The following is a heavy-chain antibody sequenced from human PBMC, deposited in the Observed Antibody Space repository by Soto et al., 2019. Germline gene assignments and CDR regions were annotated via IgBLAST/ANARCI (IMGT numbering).Heavy chain of an antibody. Sequence: GGSLRLSCAASGFTFRSYAMHWVRQAPGKGLEWVAVISYDGSNKYYADSVKGRFTISRDNSKNTLYLQMNSLRAEDTAVYYCATARGYSSSSSMDYWGQGTLVTVSS. CDR1: GFTFRSYA. V-gene: IGHV3-30-3*01. CDR3: ATARGYSSSSSMDY. J-gene: IGHJ4*02. D-gene: IGHD6-19*01. CDR2: ISYDGSNK.